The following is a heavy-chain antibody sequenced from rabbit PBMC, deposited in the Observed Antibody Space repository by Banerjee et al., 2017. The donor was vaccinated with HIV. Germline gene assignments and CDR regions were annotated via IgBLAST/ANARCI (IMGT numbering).Heavy chain of an antibody. Sequence: QEQLVESGGGLVTLGGSLKLSCKASGIDFSSYGISWVRQAPGKGLEWIAYIYPDYGSTDYASWVNGRFTISLDNAQNTVFLQMTSLTAADTATYFCVRGGVVAGVWYYFNLWGPGTLVTVS. CDR1: GIDFSSYG. J-gene: IGHJ4*01. CDR3: VRGGVVAGVWYYFNL. D-gene: IGHD4-1*01. V-gene: IGHV1S47*01. CDR2: IYPDYGST.